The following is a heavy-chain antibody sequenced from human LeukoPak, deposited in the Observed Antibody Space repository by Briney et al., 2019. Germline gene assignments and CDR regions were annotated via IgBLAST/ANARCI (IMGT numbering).Heavy chain of an antibody. CDR2: INPKSGGT. Sequence: ASVRVSCKASGYTFTGYYMYWVRQAPGQGLEWMGWINPKSGGTNYAQKFQGRVTMTRDTSISTTYMELRRLRSDDTAVYYCTRGSRWFGESYIEYWGQGTLVTVSS. J-gene: IGHJ4*02. CDR1: GYTFTGYY. V-gene: IGHV1-2*02. D-gene: IGHD3-10*01. CDR3: TRGSRWFGESYIEY.